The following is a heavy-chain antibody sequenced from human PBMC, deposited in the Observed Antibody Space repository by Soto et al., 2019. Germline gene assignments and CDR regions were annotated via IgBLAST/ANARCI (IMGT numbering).Heavy chain of an antibody. V-gene: IGHV3-7*01. Sequence: GGSLRLSGKASGFTFRSSWMSWVRQAPERGLEWVSYIKPDGSETYYVDSVRGRFTISRDNAKNSLYLQMNSLRAEDTALYYCARDPSFGAFDIWGQGTMVTVSS. CDR1: GFTFRSSW. J-gene: IGHJ3*02. CDR3: ARDPSFGAFDI. CDR2: IKPDGSET. D-gene: IGHD3-10*01.